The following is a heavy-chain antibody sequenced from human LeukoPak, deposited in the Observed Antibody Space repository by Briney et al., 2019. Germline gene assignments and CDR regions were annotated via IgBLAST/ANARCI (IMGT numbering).Heavy chain of an antibody. Sequence: SETLSLTCTVSGGSISGYYWSWLRQPPGKGLEWVGYIYYSGSTNYNPSLKSRVTMSVDTSKNQFSLKLSSVTAADTAMYYCARGESGYTYGSDYWGQGTLVTVSS. CDR3: ARGESGYTYGSDY. CDR2: IYYSGST. CDR1: GGSISGYY. V-gene: IGHV4-59*01. D-gene: IGHD5-18*01. J-gene: IGHJ4*02.